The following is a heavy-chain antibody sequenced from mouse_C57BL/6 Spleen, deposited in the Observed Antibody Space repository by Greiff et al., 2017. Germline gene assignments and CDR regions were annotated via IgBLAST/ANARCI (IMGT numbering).Heavy chain of an antibody. CDR1: GFTFSSYT. V-gene: IGHV5-9*01. D-gene: IGHD1-2*01. J-gene: IGHJ2*01. CDR2: IIGGGGNT. Sequence: EVMLVESGGGLVKPGGSLKLSCAASGFTFSSYTMSWVRQTPEKRLEWVATIIGGGGNTYYPDSVKGRFTISRDNAKNTLYLQMSSLRSEDTALYYCARQPLLRHFDYWGQGTTLTVSS. CDR3: ARQPLLRHFDY.